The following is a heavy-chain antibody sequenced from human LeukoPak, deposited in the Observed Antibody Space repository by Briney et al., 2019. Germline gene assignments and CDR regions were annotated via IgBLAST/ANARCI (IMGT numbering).Heavy chain of an antibody. CDR2: ISGSGRTI. D-gene: IGHD3-22*01. CDR1: GFTFSSYA. J-gene: IGHJ4*02. V-gene: IGHV3-48*03. Sequence: GGSLRLSCAASGFTFSSYAMHWVRQAPGKGLEWLSYISGSGRTIFYGDSVKGRFTISRDNAKNSLYLQINSLRADDTAVYYCARVALDSSGDNYGQGAFDYWGQGTLVTVSS. CDR3: ARVALDSSGDNYGQGAFDY.